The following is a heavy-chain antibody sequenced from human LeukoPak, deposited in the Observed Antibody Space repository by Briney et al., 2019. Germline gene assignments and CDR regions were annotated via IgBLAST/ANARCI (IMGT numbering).Heavy chain of an antibody. V-gene: IGHV1-18*01. CDR3: ARGLSRPGDHDY. D-gene: IGHD2/OR15-2a*01. CDR2: ISAYNGNT. J-gene: IGHJ4*02. CDR1: GYTFTSYG. Sequence: GDSVKVSCKASGYTFTSYGISWVRQAPGQGLEWMGWISAYNGNTNYAQKLQGRITMTTDTSTSTAYMELRSLRSDDTAVYYCARGLSRPGDHDYWGQGPLVTVSS.